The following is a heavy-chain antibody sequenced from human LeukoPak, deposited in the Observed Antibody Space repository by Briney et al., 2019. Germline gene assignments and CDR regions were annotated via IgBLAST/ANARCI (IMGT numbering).Heavy chain of an antibody. J-gene: IGHJ5*02. CDR3: STVRNHRRSRSPINWFDP. CDR2: FDPEDGET. D-gene: IGHD1-26*01. V-gene: IGHV1-24*01. Sequence: ASVKVSCKISGYTLIDLSMHWVRQVPGKGLEWMGGFDPEDGETIYAQKFQGRVTMTEDTSTDTAYMELSSLRSEDTAVYYCSTVRNHRRSRSPINWFDPWGQGTLVTVSS. CDR1: GYTLIDLS.